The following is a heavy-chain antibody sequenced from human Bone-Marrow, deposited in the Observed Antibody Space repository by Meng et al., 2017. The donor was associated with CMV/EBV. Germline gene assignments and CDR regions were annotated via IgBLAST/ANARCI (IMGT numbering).Heavy chain of an antibody. CDR2: VSANNGNT. D-gene: IGHD3-10*01. Sequence: ASVKVSCKASGYMFNNFGITWVRQAPGQGLEWMGWVSANNGNTNYAQKLQGRVTMTTDTSTSTAYMELRSLRSDDTAVYYCARERRRVTYYYGSGNPVGSYYGMDVWGQGTTVTVSS. J-gene: IGHJ6*02. CDR1: GYMFNNFG. V-gene: IGHV1-18*01. CDR3: ARERRRVTYYYGSGNPVGSYYGMDV.